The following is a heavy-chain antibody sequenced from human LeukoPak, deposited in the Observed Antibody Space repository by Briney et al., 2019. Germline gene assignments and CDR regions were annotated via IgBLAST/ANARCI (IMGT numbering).Heavy chain of an antibody. J-gene: IGHJ6*02. CDR3: ARLPILYYYGVDV. V-gene: IGHV3-74*01. CDR2: IKSDESSA. D-gene: IGHD3-3*01. Sequence: PGGSLRLSCAASGFTFSRYWMHWVRQVPGKGLVWVSRIKSDESSASYADFVKGRFTISRDNAKNTLYLQMNSLRGEDTAVYYCARLPILYYYGVDVWGQGTTVTVSS. CDR1: GFTFSRYW.